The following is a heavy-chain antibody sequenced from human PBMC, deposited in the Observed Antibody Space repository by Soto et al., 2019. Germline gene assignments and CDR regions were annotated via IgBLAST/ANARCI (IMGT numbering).Heavy chain of an antibody. CDR3: GRFVLISAPADYGLDV. CDR2: INANGGST. D-gene: IGHD2-2*01. CDR1: GFTFSTYA. V-gene: IGHV3-64*02. J-gene: IGHJ6*02. Sequence: PGGSLRLSCAASGFTFSTYAMHWVRQAPGKGLESVSAINANGGSTYYTDSVKGRFTISRDNSKNTLYLQMGSLRAEDMAVYYCGRFVLISAPADYGLDVWGQGTTVTVSS.